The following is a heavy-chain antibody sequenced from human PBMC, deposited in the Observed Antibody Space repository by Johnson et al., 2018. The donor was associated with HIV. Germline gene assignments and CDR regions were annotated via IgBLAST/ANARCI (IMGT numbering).Heavy chain of an antibody. CDR3: ARGIDYGDAFDI. D-gene: IGHD4-17*01. CDR1: GFTVNTNY. CDR2: LYSGGDK. Sequence: VQLVESGGGLIQSGGSLRLSCAASGFTVNTNYMIWVRQAPGKGLEWVSILYSGGDKYYADSVKGRLTISRDDSKNTLYLQMNSLRAEDTAVYYCARGIDYGDAFDIWGQGTMVTVSS. J-gene: IGHJ3*02. V-gene: IGHV3-53*01.